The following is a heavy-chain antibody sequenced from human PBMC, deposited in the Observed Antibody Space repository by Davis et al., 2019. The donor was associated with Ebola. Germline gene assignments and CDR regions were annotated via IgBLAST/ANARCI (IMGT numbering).Heavy chain of an antibody. CDR1: GFTFSSYS. CDR2: ISSSSSYI. CDR3: ARDPGTVLGYYYYYMDV. J-gene: IGHJ6*03. Sequence: GESLKISCAASGFTFSSYSMNWVRQAPGKGLEWVSSISSSSSYIYYADSVKGRFTISRDNAKNSLYLQMNSLRAEDTAVYYCARDPGTVLGYYYYYMDVWGKGTTVTVSS. V-gene: IGHV3-21*01. D-gene: IGHD6-13*01.